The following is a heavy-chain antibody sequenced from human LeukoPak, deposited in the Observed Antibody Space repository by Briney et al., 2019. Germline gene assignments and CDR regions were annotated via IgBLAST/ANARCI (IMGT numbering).Heavy chain of an antibody. CDR2: ISGSGGST. CDR3: APRYYDSSGMYYFDY. CDR1: GFTFNSYA. J-gene: IGHJ4*02. D-gene: IGHD3-22*01. Sequence: GGSLRLSCTISGFTFNSYAMTWVRQAPGEGLEWVSSISGSGGSTYYADSVKGRFTISRDNSKSTLFLQMHSLRAEDTAVYYCAPRYYDSSGMYYFDYWGQGTLVTVSS. V-gene: IGHV3-23*01.